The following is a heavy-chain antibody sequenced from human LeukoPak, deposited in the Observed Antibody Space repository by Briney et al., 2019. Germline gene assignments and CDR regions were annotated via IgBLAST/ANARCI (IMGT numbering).Heavy chain of an antibody. D-gene: IGHD3-9*01. CDR2: ISYDGSNK. Sequence: GGSLRLSCAASGFTFSSYAMHWVRRAPGKGLEWVAVISYDGSNKYYADSVKGRFTISRDNSKNTLYLQMNSLRAEDTDVYYCARGPLRYFDWFQNPPDYWGQGTLVTVSS. CDR3: ARGPLRYFDWFQNPPDY. J-gene: IGHJ4*02. V-gene: IGHV3-30*04. CDR1: GFTFSSYA.